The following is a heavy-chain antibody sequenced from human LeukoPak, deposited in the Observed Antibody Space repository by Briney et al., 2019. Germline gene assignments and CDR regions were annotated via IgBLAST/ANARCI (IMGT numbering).Heavy chain of an antibody. Sequence: ASVKVSCKASGYILRNYDMSWVRQAPGQGLEWMGWISVYNGNTNYPQKFQGRVTMTTDTSTNTAYMDLRSLRSDDTAVYYCARDLIAAAPQYNWFDPWGQGTLVTVSS. V-gene: IGHV1-18*01. D-gene: IGHD6-13*01. J-gene: IGHJ5*02. CDR3: ARDLIAAAPQYNWFDP. CDR1: GYILRNYD. CDR2: ISVYNGNT.